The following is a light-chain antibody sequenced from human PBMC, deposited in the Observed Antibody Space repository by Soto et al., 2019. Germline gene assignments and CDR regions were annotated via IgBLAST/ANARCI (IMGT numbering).Light chain of an antibody. V-gene: IGKV3-20*01. Sequence: EIVLTQSPGTLSLSPGERATLSCRASQSVRSSYLAWYQQKLGQAPRLLIYGVSNRATGIPYRFSGSGSGTYFTLTISRLESEDLAVYYCQQYGTSPRTFGQGTKVEIK. CDR1: QSVRSSY. CDR3: QQYGTSPRT. CDR2: GVS. J-gene: IGKJ1*01.